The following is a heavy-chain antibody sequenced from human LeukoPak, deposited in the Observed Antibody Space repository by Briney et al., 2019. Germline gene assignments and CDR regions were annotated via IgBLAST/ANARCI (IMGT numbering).Heavy chain of an antibody. D-gene: IGHD3-16*02. CDR2: IIPIFGTA. CDR3: ARDVGLWGSYRYTPGY. V-gene: IGHV1-69*13. J-gene: IGHJ4*02. CDR1: GGTFSSYA. Sequence: SVKVSCKASGGTFSSYAISWVRQAPGQGLEWMGGIIPIFGTANYAQKFQGRVTITADESTSTAYMELRSLRSDDTAVYYCARDVGLWGSYRYTPGYWGQGTLVTVSS.